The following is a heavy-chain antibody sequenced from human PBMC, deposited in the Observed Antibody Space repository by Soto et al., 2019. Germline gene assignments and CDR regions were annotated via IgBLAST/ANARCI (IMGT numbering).Heavy chain of an antibody. CDR2: IIPIIGTP. J-gene: IGHJ4*02. D-gene: IGHD6-13*01. CDR3: ASSYGTSWYGDY. Sequence: QVQLVQSGAEVKKPGSSVKVSCKASGGTFNNCAVTWVRQTPGQGLEWMGGIIPIIGTPNYAQKFQGRVTITADESTSTAYMELSSLRSEDTAVYYCASSYGTSWYGDYWGQGTLVTVSS. CDR1: GGTFNNCA. V-gene: IGHV1-69*01.